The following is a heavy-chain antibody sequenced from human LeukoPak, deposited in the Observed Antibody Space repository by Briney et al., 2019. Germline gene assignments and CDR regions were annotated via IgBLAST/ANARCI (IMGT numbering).Heavy chain of an antibody. Sequence: PSETLSLTCTVSGGSISSYYWSWIRQPPGKGLEWIGYIYYSGSTNCNPSVKSRVAMSVDTSKKQFSLKLSSLTAADTAVYYCAGGGTAVIAPYAFDIWGQGTMVTVSS. J-gene: IGHJ3*02. V-gene: IGHV4-59*01. CDR1: GGSISSYY. CDR3: AGGGTAVIAPYAFDI. D-gene: IGHD4-23*01. CDR2: IYYSGST.